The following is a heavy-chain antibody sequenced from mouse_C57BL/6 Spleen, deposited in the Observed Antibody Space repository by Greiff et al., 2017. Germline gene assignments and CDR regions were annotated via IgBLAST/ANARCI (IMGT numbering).Heavy chain of an antibody. CDR2: IYPGSGST. D-gene: IGHD3-2*02. Sequence: QVQLQQSGAELVKPGASVKMSCKASGYTFTSYWITWVKQRPGQGLEWIGDIYPGSGSTNYNEKFKSKATLTVDTSSSTAYMQLSSLTSEDSAVYYCATGETAQATGWFAYWGQGTLVTVSA. J-gene: IGHJ3*01. V-gene: IGHV1-55*01. CDR1: GYTFTSYW. CDR3: ATGETAQATGWFAY.